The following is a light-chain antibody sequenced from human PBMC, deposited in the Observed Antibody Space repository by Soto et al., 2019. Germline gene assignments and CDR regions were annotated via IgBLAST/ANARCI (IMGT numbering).Light chain of an antibody. Sequence: EIVMTQSPATLSVSPGARATLSCRASQSVNSNLAWYQQKPCQTPRLLIYGASTRATGIPARLSGCGAWTGSTLTNSTLLSEYFAVYYCQHDYSWPPFTFGGGTKVESK. CDR1: QSVNSN. J-gene: IGKJ4*01. CDR2: GAS. CDR3: QHDYSWPPFT. V-gene: IGKV3D-15*01.